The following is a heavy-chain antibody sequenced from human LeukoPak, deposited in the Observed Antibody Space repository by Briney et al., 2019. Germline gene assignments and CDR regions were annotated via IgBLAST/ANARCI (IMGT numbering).Heavy chain of an antibody. J-gene: IGHJ6*03. CDR2: INPNSGGT. D-gene: IGHD5-18*01. CDR1: GYTFTGYY. CDR3: ARDLGQLWLPDYYYYYMDV. V-gene: IGHV1-2*02. Sequence: ASVKVSCKASGYTFTGYYMHWVRQAPGQGLEWMGWINPNSGGTNYAQKFQGRVTMTRNTSISTAYMELSRLRSDDTAVYYCARDLGQLWLPDYYYYYMDVWGKGTTVTISS.